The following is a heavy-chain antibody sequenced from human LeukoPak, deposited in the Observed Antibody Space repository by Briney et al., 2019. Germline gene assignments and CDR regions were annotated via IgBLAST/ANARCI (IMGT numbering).Heavy chain of an antibody. V-gene: IGHV3-23*01. Sequence: PGGSLRLSXAASGFTFSSYAMSWVRQAPGKGLEWVSAISGSGGSTYYADSVKGRFTISRDNSKNTLYLQMNSLRAEDTAVYYCAKEAYGSGSYYSSHFDYWGQGTLVTVSS. J-gene: IGHJ4*02. D-gene: IGHD3-10*01. CDR1: GFTFSSYA. CDR2: ISGSGGST. CDR3: AKEAYGSGSYYSSHFDY.